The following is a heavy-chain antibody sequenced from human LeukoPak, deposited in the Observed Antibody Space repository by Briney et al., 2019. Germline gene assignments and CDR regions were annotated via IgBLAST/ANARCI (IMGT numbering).Heavy chain of an antibody. J-gene: IGHJ4*02. CDR2: MYYSGST. D-gene: IGHD3-3*01. Sequence: PSETLSLTCTVSGDSITNYFWSWIRQPPGKGLEWIGYMYYSGSTNYNPSLKSRVIISVDTSKNQFSLKLSSVTAADTAVYYCARDRSGLLWGQGTLVTVSS. CDR1: GDSITNYF. CDR3: ARDRSGLL. V-gene: IGHV4-59*01.